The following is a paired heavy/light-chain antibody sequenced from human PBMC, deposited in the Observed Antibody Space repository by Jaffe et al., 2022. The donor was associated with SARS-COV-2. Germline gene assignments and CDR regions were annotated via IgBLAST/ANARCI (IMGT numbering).Light chain of an antibody. J-gene: IGLJ3*02. CDR3: AAWDDSLNGWV. V-gene: IGLV1-44*01. CDR2: TNN. CDR1: SPNIGTNV. Sequence: QSVLTQPPSASGSPGQRVTISCSGSSPNIGTNVVDWYYQLPGTAPKLLMYTNNQRSSGVPDRFSGSKSGTSASLVISGLQSEDEADYYCAAWDDSLNGWVFGGGTKLTVL.
Heavy chain of an antibody. J-gene: IGHJ4*02. CDR3: AKVALSSAWGRLDY. D-gene: IGHD6-19*01. CDR2: FSSSDDRT. Sequence: EVQLLESGGGLVQPGGSLRLSCATSGFTFSSYAMNWVRQAPGKGLEWVSTFSSSDDRTYYADSVKGRFIISRDNSKSTLYLQMNSLRAEDTAVYYCAKVALSSAWGRLDYWGQGTLVTVSS. CDR1: GFTFSSYA. V-gene: IGHV3-23*01.